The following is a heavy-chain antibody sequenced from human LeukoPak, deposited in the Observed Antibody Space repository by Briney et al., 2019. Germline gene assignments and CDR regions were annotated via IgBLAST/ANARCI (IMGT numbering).Heavy chain of an antibody. CDR2: IYTSGST. V-gene: IGHV4-61*02. D-gene: IGHD1-1*01. Sequence: SQTLSLTCTVSGGSISSGSYYWSWIRQPAGKGLEWIGRIYTSGSTNYNPSLKSRVTISVDTSKNQFSLKLSSVTAADTAVCYCARTTIDDAFDIWGQGTMVTVTS. CDR1: GGSISSGSYY. CDR3: ARTTIDDAFDI. J-gene: IGHJ3*02.